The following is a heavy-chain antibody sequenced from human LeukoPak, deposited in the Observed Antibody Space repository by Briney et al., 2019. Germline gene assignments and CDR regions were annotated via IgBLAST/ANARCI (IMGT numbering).Heavy chain of an antibody. CDR2: IRSKLHGGTT. D-gene: IGHD5-18*01. CDR1: GFTLGDYA. Sequence: PGRSLRLSCTASGFTLGDYAMSWARQAPGQGREWVGFIRSKLHGGTTEYAASVKDRFTISRDDSKNIAYLQMNSLKNEDTAVYYCTRDRGYSYGYGDYWGQGTLVTVSS. V-gene: IGHV3-49*04. CDR3: TRDRGYSYGYGDY. J-gene: IGHJ4*02.